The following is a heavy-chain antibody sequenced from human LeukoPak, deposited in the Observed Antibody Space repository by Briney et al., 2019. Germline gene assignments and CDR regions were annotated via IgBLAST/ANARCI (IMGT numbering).Heavy chain of an antibody. CDR2: ISAYNGNT. D-gene: IGHD3-10*01. J-gene: IGHJ5*02. CDR1: GYTFTSYG. V-gene: IGHV1-18*01. Sequence: GASVKVSCKASGYTFTSYGISWVRQAPGQGLEWMGWISAYNGNTNYAQKLQGRVTMTTDTSTSTAYMELRSLRSDDTAVYYCARGMGYYGSGSYLWFDPWGQEPWSPSPQ. CDR3: ARGMGYYGSGSYLWFDP.